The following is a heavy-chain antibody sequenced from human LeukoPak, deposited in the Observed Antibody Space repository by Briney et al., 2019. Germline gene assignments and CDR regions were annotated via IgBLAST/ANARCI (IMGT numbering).Heavy chain of an antibody. CDR3: AKDYNYDSAGLSLGS. V-gene: IGHV3-23*01. Sequence: PGGSLRLSCAASGFTFSTYAMIWVRQAPGKGLEWVSGISGSGTKTYYADSVKGRFTISRDNSKNTLYLQMNSLRAEDTAVYFCAKDYNYDSAGLSLGSWGQGTLVTVSS. J-gene: IGHJ5*01. D-gene: IGHD3-22*01. CDR1: GFTFSTYA. CDR2: ISGSGTKT.